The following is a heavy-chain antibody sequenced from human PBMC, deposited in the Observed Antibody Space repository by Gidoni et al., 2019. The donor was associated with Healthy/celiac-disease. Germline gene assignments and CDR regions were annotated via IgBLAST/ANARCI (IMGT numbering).Heavy chain of an antibody. Sequence: EVQLLESGGGLVQPGGSLRLSCAASGFTFSSYAMSRVRQAPGKGLECVSAISGRGGSTYYADSVKGRFTISRDNSKNTLYLQMNSLRAEDTAVYYCAKGPSDYDILTGYTQSYYFDYWGQGTLVTVSS. CDR2: ISGRGGST. D-gene: IGHD3-9*01. V-gene: IGHV3-23*01. J-gene: IGHJ4*02. CDR1: GFTFSSYA. CDR3: AKGPSDYDILTGYTQSYYFDY.